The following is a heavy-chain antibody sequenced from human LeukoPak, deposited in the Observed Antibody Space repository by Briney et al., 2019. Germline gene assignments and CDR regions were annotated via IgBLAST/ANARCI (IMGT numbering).Heavy chain of an antibody. D-gene: IGHD4-17*01. V-gene: IGHV3-11*05. Sequence: GGSLRLSCAASGFTFSDYYMTWIRQAPGKGLEWVSYFSSSSSYTNYADSVKGRFTISRDNAKNSLYLQMNSLRAEDTAVYYCARVGGTVLDAFDLWGQGTMVTVSS. CDR1: GFTFSDYY. CDR2: FSSSSSYT. CDR3: ARVGGTVLDAFDL. J-gene: IGHJ3*01.